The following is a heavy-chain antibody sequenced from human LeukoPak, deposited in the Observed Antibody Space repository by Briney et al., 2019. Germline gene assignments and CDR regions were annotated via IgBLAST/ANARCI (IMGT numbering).Heavy chain of an antibody. CDR3: AGIVATNDAFDI. V-gene: IGHV1-46*03. CDR2: INSSGGST. Sequence: GASVKASCKASGYTFTSYYMHWVRQAPGQGLEWMGIINSSGGSTSYAQKFQGRVTMTRDTPTSTVYMELSSLRSEDTAVYYCAGIVATNDAFDIWGQGTMVTVSS. J-gene: IGHJ3*02. D-gene: IGHD5-12*01. CDR1: GYTFTSYY.